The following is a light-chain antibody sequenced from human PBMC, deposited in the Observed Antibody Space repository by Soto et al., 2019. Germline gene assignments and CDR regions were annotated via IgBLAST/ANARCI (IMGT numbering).Light chain of an antibody. CDR1: SSDVGGYNY. CDR2: DVS. J-gene: IGLJ2*01. V-gene: IGLV2-14*01. Sequence: QSALTQPASVSGSPGQSITISCTGTSSDVGGYNYVSWYQQHPGKASKLMIYDVSNRPSGVSNRFSGSKSGNTASLTISRLQAEDEADYYCRSYTSSSTLVFGGGNKVTVL. CDR3: RSYTSSSTLV.